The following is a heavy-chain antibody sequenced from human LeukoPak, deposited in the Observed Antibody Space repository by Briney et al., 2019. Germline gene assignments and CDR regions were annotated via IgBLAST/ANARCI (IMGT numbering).Heavy chain of an antibody. Sequence: GGSLRLSCAASGFTFSSYAMSWVRQAPGKGLEWVSAISGSGGSTYYADSVKGRFTISRDNSKNTLYLQMNSLRAEDTAVYYCAKDSLLRNYGVGYFDYWGQGTLVTVSS. CDR2: ISGSGGST. V-gene: IGHV3-23*01. CDR1: GFTFSSYA. D-gene: IGHD1-7*01. CDR3: AKDSLLRNYGVGYFDY. J-gene: IGHJ4*02.